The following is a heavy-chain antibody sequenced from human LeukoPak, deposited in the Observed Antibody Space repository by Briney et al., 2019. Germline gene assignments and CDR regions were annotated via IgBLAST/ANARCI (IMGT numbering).Heavy chain of an antibody. D-gene: IGHD3-22*01. Sequence: GRSLRLSCSASGFTFSNSAMRWVCQAPGKALEWASSINPRSNFIDYAGSVRGRFTISRDNARNSLYLQMNSLRAEDTAVYYCATSGRPQDSSGYYYYAYWGQGTLVTVSS. CDR3: ATSGRPQDSSGYYYYAY. CDR2: INPRSNFI. CDR1: GFTFSNSA. V-gene: IGHV3-21*06. J-gene: IGHJ4*02.